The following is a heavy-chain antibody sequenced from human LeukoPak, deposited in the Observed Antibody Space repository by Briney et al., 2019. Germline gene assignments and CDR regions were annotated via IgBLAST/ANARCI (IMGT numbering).Heavy chain of an antibody. CDR3: ARRYNWKARGVYNWFDP. Sequence: SETLSLTCTVSGGSISSSSYYWGWIRQPPGKGLVWIGSIYYSGSTYYHPALKSRVTIAVDTSKNQFSMELSSVTAAETAVYYCARRYNWKARGVYNWFDPWGQGTLVTVSS. CDR1: GGSISSSSYY. D-gene: IGHD1-20*01. J-gene: IGHJ5*02. V-gene: IGHV4-39*01. CDR2: IYYSGST.